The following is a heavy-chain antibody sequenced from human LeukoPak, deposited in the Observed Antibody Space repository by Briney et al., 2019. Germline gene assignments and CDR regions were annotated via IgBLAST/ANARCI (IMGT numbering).Heavy chain of an antibody. CDR2: IKQDGGET. J-gene: IGHJ4*02. D-gene: IGHD3-10*01. V-gene: IGHV3-7*01. CDR3: ARLRGGAY. Sequence: GGSLRLSCAASGFTFSTYWMTWVRQAPGKGLEWVANIKQDGGETYYVDSVKGRFTISRDNAKNSLYLQMNSLRAEDTALYYCARLRGGAYWGQETLVTVCS. CDR1: GFTFSTYW.